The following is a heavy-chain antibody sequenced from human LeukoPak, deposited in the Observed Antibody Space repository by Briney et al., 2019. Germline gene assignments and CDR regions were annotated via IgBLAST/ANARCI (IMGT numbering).Heavy chain of an antibody. J-gene: IGHJ4*02. CDR2: IIPIFGTA. CDR1: GGTFSSYA. Sequence: ASVKVSCKASGGTFSSYAISWVRQAPGQGLEWMGGIIPIFGTANYAQKFQGRVTITADESTSTAYMELSGLRSEDTAVYYCARVGVEGYFDWLLNYWGQGTLVTVSS. V-gene: IGHV1-69*01. CDR3: ARVGVEGYFDWLLNY. D-gene: IGHD3-9*01.